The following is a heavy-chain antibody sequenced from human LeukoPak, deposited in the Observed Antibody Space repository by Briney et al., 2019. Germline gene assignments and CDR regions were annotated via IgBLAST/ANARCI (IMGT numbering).Heavy chain of an antibody. V-gene: IGHV1-2*02. CDR1: GYTFTGYY. CDR3: ARGDILTGYYFPGAAFDI. D-gene: IGHD3-9*01. J-gene: IGHJ3*02. Sequence: ASVKVSCKASGYTFTGYYMHWVRQAPGQGLEWMGWINPNSGGTNYAQKFQGRVTMTTDTSTSTAYMELRSLRSDDTAVYYCARGDILTGYYFPGAAFDIWGQGTMVTVSS. CDR2: INPNSGGT.